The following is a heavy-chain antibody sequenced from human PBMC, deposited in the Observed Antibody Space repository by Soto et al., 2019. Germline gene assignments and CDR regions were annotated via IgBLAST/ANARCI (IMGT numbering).Heavy chain of an antibody. Sequence: PGGSLRLSCAASGFTFSSYAMSWVRQAPGKGLEWVSAISGSGGSTYYADSVKGRFTISRDNSKNTLYLQMNSLRAEDTAVYYCAKARPPIYDYGDDGDVFDIWGQGKMVTVSS. CDR1: GFTFSSYA. V-gene: IGHV3-23*01. J-gene: IGHJ3*02. CDR3: AKARPPIYDYGDDGDVFDI. CDR2: ISGSGGST. D-gene: IGHD4-17*01.